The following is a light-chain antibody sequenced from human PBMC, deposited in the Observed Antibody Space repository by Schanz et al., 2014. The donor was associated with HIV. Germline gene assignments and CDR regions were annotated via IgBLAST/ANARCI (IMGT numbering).Light chain of an antibody. J-gene: IGLJ3*02. Sequence: QSVLTQPPSASGSPGQSVTISCTGTSSDVGGYNHVSRYQQNPGKAPKLMIYEGTKRPSGVSNRFSGSKSGNTASLTISGLQAEDEADYYCAAWDDSLNGRVFGGGTKLTVL. CDR2: EGT. CDR1: SSDVGGYNH. V-gene: IGLV2-8*01. CDR3: AAWDDSLNGRV.